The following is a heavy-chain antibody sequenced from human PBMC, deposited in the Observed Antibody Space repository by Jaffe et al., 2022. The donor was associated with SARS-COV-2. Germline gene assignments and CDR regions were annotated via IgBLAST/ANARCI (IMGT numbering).Heavy chain of an antibody. CDR1: GFTFSSYA. D-gene: IGHD6-6*01. Sequence: QVQLVESGGGVVQPGRSLRLSCAASGFTFSSYAMHWVRQAPGKGLEWVAVISYDGSNKYYADSVKGRFTISRDNSKNTLYLQMNSLRAEDTAVYYCARDRHSSSPYQNYYFDYWGQGTLVTVSS. CDR3: ARDRHSSSPYQNYYFDY. J-gene: IGHJ4*02. V-gene: IGHV3-30-3*01. CDR2: ISYDGSNK.